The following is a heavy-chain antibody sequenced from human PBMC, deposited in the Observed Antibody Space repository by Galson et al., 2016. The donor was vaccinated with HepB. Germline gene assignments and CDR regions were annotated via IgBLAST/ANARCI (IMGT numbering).Heavy chain of an antibody. CDR1: GFNFNTYA. J-gene: IGHJ4*02. CDR3: ARLSGEWGNSFGLDS. D-gene: IGHD3-3*01. CDR2: IRGNGGAT. Sequence: SLRLSCAASGFNFNTYAMSWVRQAPGAGLEWVSGIRGNGGATYYSDSVKGRFTISRDNSRNILYLQMHSLRVDDTAVYYCARLSGEWGNSFGLDSWGQGTLVTVSS. V-gene: IGHV3-23*01.